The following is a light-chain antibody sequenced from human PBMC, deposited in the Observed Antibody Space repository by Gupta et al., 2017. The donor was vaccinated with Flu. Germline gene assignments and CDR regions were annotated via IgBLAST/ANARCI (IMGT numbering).Light chain of an antibody. CDR3: QQSGSSPRT. Sequence: GTLALAPGERATLSCRASQSGSGSYLAWYQLKPGQSPRRRIYGATSRATGIPDRFRGSGSGTDVTLTISRLEPEDFAVYYCQQSGSSPRTFGQGTKVEVK. V-gene: IGKV3-20*01. J-gene: IGKJ1*01. CDR2: GAT. CDR1: QSGSGSY.